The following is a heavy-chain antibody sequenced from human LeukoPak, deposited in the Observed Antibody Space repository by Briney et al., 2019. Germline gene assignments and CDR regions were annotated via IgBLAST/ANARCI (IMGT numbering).Heavy chain of an antibody. Sequence: SETLSLTCTVSGGYISSYYWSWIRQPAGKGLEWIGRIYTSGSTNYNPSLKSRVTMSVDTSKNQFSLKLSSVTAADTAVYYCARAGSSWYSGYMDVWGKGTTVTVSS. CDR1: GGYISSYY. D-gene: IGHD6-13*01. J-gene: IGHJ6*03. CDR3: ARAGSSWYSGYMDV. CDR2: IYTSGST. V-gene: IGHV4-4*07.